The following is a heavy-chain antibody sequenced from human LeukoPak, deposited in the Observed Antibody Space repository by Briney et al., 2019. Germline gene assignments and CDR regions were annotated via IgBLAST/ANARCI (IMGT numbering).Heavy chain of an antibody. CDR1: GFAFSSYS. J-gene: IGHJ4*02. D-gene: IGHD3-22*01. V-gene: IGHV3-48*01. Sequence: GGSLRLSCAASGFAFSSYSMNWVRQAPGKGLEWVSYISSSSSTIYYADPVKGRFTISRDNAKNSLYLQMNSLRAEDTAVYYCARDRYYYDSSGYGDLDYWGQGTLVTVSS. CDR2: ISSSSSTI. CDR3: ARDRYYYDSSGYGDLDY.